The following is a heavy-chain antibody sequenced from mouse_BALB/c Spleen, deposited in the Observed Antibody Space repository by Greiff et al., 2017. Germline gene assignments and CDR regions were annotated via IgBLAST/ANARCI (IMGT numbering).Heavy chain of an antibody. CDR1: GYTFTDYN. V-gene: IGHV1S29*02. CDR2: IYPYNGGT. CDR3: ARSGYDYGDYFAF. J-gene: IGHJ2*01. Sequence: EVQLVESGPELVKPGASVKISCKAPGYTFTDYNMHWVKQSHGKSLEWIGYIYPYNGGTGYNQKFKSKATLTVDNSSSTAYMELRSLTSEDSAVYYCARSGYDYGDYFAFWGRGTTLTVSS. D-gene: IGHD2-4*01.